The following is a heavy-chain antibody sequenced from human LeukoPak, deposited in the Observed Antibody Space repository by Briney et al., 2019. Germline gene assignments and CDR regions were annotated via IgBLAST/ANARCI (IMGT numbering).Heavy chain of an antibody. CDR1: GFAFSNYA. Sequence: GGSLRLSCAASGFAFSNYAMSWVRQAPGKGLEWVSAISGSGGSTYYADSVKGRFTISRDNSKNTLYLQMNSLRAEDTAVYYCAKGPATIYTLYYYYMDVWGKGTTVTVSS. V-gene: IGHV3-23*01. D-gene: IGHD3-3*01. CDR2: ISGSGGST. J-gene: IGHJ6*03. CDR3: AKGPATIYTLYYYYMDV.